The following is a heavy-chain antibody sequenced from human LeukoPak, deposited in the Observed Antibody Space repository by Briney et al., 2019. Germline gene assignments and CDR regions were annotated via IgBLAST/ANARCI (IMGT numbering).Heavy chain of an antibody. CDR2: ILYGGAT. V-gene: IGHV4-59*08. Sequence: SETLSLTCTVSGGSISGYYWSWIRQPPGKGLEWIAYILYGGATVYNPSLNSRGTISVDTSKNRLSLKLNSVTAADTATYYCARHTAGRAYGDFDSWGQGTLVTVSS. D-gene: IGHD4-17*01. CDR3: ARHTAGRAYGDFDS. J-gene: IGHJ4*02. CDR1: GGSISGYY.